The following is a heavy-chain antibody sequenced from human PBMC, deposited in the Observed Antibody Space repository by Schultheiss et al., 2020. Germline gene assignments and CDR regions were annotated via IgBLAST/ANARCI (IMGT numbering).Heavy chain of an antibody. J-gene: IGHJ5*02. Sequence: GGSLRLSCAASGFTFSSYGMHWVRQAPGKGLEWVAVISYDGSNKYYADSVKGRFTISRDNSKNTLYLQMNSLRAGDTAVYYCARDPSIHGYNSGLRPPWQPPLYNWFDPWGQGTLVTVSS. V-gene: IGHV3-30*03. CDR2: ISYDGSNK. D-gene: IGHD5-24*01. CDR1: GFTFSSYG. CDR3: ARDPSIHGYNSGLRPPWQPPLYNWFDP.